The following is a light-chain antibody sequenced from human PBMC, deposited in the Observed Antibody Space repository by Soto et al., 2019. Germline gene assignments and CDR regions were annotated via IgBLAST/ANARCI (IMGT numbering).Light chain of an antibody. CDR3: MQSLQTPKT. J-gene: IGKJ2*01. V-gene: IGKV2-28*01. CDR2: LGS. CDR1: QSLLYSNGYNY. Sequence: DIVMTQSPLSLPVTPGEPASISCRSSQSLLYSNGYNYLDWYLQKPGQSPQLLIYLGSNRASGVPDRFSGSGSGKDFTLRISRVEAEDVGVYYCMQSLQTPKTFGQGTKLEIK.